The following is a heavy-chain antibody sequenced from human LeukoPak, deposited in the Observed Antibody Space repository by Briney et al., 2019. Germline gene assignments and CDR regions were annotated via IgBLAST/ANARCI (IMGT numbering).Heavy chain of an antibody. CDR1: GGTFSSYA. V-gene: IGHV1-69*05. CDR2: IIPIFGTA. J-gene: IGHJ4*02. CDR3: ARDMGGGRVDTAMVAGDY. Sequence: SVKVSCKASGGTFSSYAISWVRQAPGQGLEWMGGIIPIFGTANYAQKFQGRVTMTTDTSTSTAYMELRSLRSDDTAVYYCARDMGGGRVDTAMVAGDYWGQGTLVTVSS. D-gene: IGHD5-18*01.